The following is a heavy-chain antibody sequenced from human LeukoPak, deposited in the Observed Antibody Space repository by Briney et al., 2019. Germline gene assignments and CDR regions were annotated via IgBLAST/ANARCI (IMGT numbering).Heavy chain of an antibody. D-gene: IGHD6-19*01. CDR2: IKQDGSVQ. J-gene: IGHJ4*02. CDR3: ARKWAVAGSSYFDY. CDR1: GFTFSNYW. V-gene: IGHV3-7*03. Sequence: PGGSLRLSCTASGFTFSNYWMSWVRQAPGKGLEWVANIKQDGSVQYYVDSVKGRFTISRDNAKNSLYLQMNSLRAEDTAVYDCARKWAVAGSSYFDYWGQGTLVTVSS.